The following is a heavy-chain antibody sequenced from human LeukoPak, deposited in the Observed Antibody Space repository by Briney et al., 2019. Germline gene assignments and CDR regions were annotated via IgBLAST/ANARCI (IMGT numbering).Heavy chain of an antibody. CDR1: GGSISRYY. CDR3: AREGYYGSGHAWFDP. J-gene: IGHJ5*02. Sequence: SETLSLTCTVSGGSISRYYWSWIRQPPGKGLEWIGYIYDSGSTNYNPSLKSRVTISVDTSKNQFSLKLNSVTAADTAVYYCAREGYYGSGHAWFDPWGQGTLVTVSS. D-gene: IGHD3-10*01. V-gene: IGHV4-59*01. CDR2: IYDSGST.